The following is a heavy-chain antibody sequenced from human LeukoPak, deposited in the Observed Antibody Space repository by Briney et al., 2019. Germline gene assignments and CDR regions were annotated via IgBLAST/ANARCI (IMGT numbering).Heavy chain of an antibody. Sequence: AETLSLTCTVSGGSISSYYGSWIRQPAGKGLEWIGRIYTSGSTNYNPSLKSRVTMSVDTSKNQFSLKLSSVTAADTAVYYCARDPVAGTSFDYWGQGTLVTVSS. V-gene: IGHV4-4*07. CDR1: GGSISSYY. J-gene: IGHJ4*02. CDR2: IYTSGST. CDR3: ARDPVAGTSFDY. D-gene: IGHD6-19*01.